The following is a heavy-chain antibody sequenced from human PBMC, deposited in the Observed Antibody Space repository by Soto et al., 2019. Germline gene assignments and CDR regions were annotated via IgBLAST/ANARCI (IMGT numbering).Heavy chain of an antibody. CDR2: IYYSGST. D-gene: IGHD3-22*01. CDR1: GGSISSGGYY. J-gene: IGHJ6*02. Sequence: SETLSLTCTVSGGSISSGGYYWSWIRQHPGKGLEWIGYIYYSGSTYYNPSLKSRVTISVDTSKNQFSLKLSSVTAADTAVYYRARDLMGSYYDSSGYVRDYGMDVWGQGTTVTVSS. V-gene: IGHV4-31*03. CDR3: ARDLMGSYYDSSGYVRDYGMDV.